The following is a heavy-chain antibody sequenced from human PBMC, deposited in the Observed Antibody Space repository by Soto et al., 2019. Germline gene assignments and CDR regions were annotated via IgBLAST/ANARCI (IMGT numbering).Heavy chain of an antibody. D-gene: IGHD5-18*01. CDR3: ARVKHPAMAPAWYYFDS. J-gene: IGHJ4*02. CDR2: IIPIFGTA. Sequence: QVQLVQSGAEVKKPGSSVKVSCKASGGTFSSYAISWVRQAPGQGLEWMGGIIPIFGTANYAQKFQGRVTITADDSTSAAYMELSSLRSEDTAVYYCARVKHPAMAPAWYYFDSWGQGTLVTVSS. CDR1: GGTFSSYA. V-gene: IGHV1-69*12.